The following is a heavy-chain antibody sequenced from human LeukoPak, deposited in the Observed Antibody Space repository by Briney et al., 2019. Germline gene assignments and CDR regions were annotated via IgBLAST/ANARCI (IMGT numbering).Heavy chain of an antibody. D-gene: IGHD6-19*01. V-gene: IGHV3-21*01. CDR3: ARERGSGWGGGIQH. Sequence: GGSLRLSCAASGFTFSSYTMNWVRQAPGRGLEWVSCISYSSNYIYYADSVKGRFTTSRDNTKNSLYLQMNSLRAEDTAVYYCARERGSGWGGGIQHWGQGTLVTVSS. CDR2: ISYSSNYI. J-gene: IGHJ1*01. CDR1: GFTFSSYT.